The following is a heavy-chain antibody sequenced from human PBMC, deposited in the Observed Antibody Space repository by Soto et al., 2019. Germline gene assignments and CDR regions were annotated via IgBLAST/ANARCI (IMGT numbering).Heavy chain of an antibody. CDR3: ARDGVRNWFDP. Sequence: QVQLVQSGAEVKNPGSSVKVSCKASGGTFSTYGINWVRQAPGQGLEWMGAIIPIFATPNYAQKFQDRVTITADESTNTAYMELSSLRSDDTAVYYCARDGVRNWFDPWGQGTRVTVSS. J-gene: IGHJ5*02. D-gene: IGHD3-10*02. CDR1: GGTFSTYG. CDR2: IIPIFATP. V-gene: IGHV1-69*01.